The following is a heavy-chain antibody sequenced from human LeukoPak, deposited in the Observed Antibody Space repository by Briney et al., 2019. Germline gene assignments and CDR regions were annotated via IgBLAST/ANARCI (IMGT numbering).Heavy chain of an antibody. J-gene: IGHJ4*02. D-gene: IGHD6-13*01. CDR2: INHSGST. CDR1: GGSFSGYY. Sequence: SETLSLTCAVYGGSFSGYYWSWIRQPPGKGLEWIGEINHSGSTNYNPSLKSRVTISVDTSKNQFSLKLSSVTAADTAVYYCARGRGSFTRQYSSSWYGYWGQGALVTVSS. V-gene: IGHV4-34*01. CDR3: ARGRGSFTRQYSSSWYGY.